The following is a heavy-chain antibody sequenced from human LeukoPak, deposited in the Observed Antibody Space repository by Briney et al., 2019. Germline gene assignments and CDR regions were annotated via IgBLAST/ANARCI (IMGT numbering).Heavy chain of an antibody. CDR1: GYSFATYW. J-gene: IGHJ1*01. D-gene: IGHD6-13*01. V-gene: IGHV5-51*01. Sequence: GESLKISCKGSGYSFATYWIAWVRQMPGKGLEWMGIIFPGDSDTRYSPSFQGQVTISADKSISTAYLQWSSLKASDTAMYYCARGFGSTWLEYWGQGTLVTVSS. CDR2: IFPGDSDT. CDR3: ARGFGSTWLEY.